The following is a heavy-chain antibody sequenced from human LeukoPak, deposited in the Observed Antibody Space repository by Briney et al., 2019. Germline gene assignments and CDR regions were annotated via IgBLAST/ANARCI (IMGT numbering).Heavy chain of an antibody. CDR3: ASTGKRLPGYYFDY. CDR2: IYYSGST. Sequence: NPSETLSLTCTVSGGSIGSYYWSWIRQPPGKGLEWIGYIYYSGSTNYNPSLKSRVTISVDTSKNQFSLKLSSVTAADTAVYYCASTGKRLPGYYFDYWGQGTLVTVSS. CDR1: GGSIGSYY. V-gene: IGHV4-59*01. D-gene: IGHD3-10*01. J-gene: IGHJ4*02.